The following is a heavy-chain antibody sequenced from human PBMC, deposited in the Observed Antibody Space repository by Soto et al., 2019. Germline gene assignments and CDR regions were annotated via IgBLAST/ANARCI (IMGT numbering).Heavy chain of an antibody. V-gene: IGHV3-23*01. CDR3: AESVKLTTIVLLPATMFYFDY. CDR1: GFTFNSYA. D-gene: IGHD2-2*01. J-gene: IGHJ4*02. CDR2: ISGSGGIT. Sequence: EVPLLESGGGLVQPGGSLRLSCAASGFTFNSYAMSWVRQAPGKGLEWVSAISGSGGITFYADSVKGRFTISRDNSTNTLYPQMNSLGVEDTALYYCAESVKLTTIVLLPATMFYFDYWGQGSLVTVSS.